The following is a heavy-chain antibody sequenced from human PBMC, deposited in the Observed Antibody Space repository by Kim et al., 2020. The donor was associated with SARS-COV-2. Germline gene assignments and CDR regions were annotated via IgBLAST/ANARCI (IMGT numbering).Heavy chain of an antibody. CDR3: ARVWMYYYDSSGYQETDY. CDR1: GGSISSGGYY. D-gene: IGHD3-22*01. CDR2: IYYSGST. V-gene: IGHV4-31*03. Sequence: SETLSLTCTVSGGSISSGGYYWSWIRQHPGKGLEWIGYIYYSGSTYYNPSLKSRVTLSVDTSKNQFSLKLSSVTAADTAVYYCARVWMYYYDSSGYQETDYWGQGTLVTVSS. J-gene: IGHJ4*02.